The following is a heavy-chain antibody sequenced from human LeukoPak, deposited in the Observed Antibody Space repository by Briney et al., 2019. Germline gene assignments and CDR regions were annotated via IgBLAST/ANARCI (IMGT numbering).Heavy chain of an antibody. CDR3: ASWAAAGTGFVRRDY. Sequence: SETLSLTCTVSGGSISSSSYYWSWIRQPPGKGLEWIGEINHSGSTNYNPSLKSRVTISVDTSKNQFSLKLSSVTAADTAVYYCASWAAAGTGFVRRDYWGQGTLVTVSS. CDR1: GGSISSSSYY. D-gene: IGHD6-13*01. V-gene: IGHV4-39*01. CDR2: INHSGST. J-gene: IGHJ4*02.